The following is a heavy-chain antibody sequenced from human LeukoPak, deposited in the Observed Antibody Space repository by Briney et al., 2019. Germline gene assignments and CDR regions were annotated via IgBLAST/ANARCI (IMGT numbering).Heavy chain of an antibody. CDR2: LYYSGST. J-gene: IGHJ4*02. Sequence: SETLSLTCTVSGGSISSNSYYWGWIRQPPGKGLEWIGSLYYSGSTFYNPSLKSRVTISVDTSKSQFSLRPSSVTAADTAVYYCSIVVVVAATVGIDYWGQGTLVTVSS. CDR1: GGSISSNSYY. V-gene: IGHV4-39*01. CDR3: SIVVVVAATVGIDY. D-gene: IGHD2-15*01.